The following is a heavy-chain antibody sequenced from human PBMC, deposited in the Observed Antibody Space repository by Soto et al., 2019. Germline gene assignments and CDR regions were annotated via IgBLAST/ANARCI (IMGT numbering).Heavy chain of an antibody. CDR3: ARAADMYYYDSSGYFDYFDY. CDR2: INAGNGNT. Sequence: CASVKVSCKASGYTFTSYAMHCVRQSPLQRREWMGWINAGNGNTKYSQKFQGRVTITRDTSASTAYMELSSLRSEDTAVYYCARAADMYYYDSSGYFDYFDYWGQGTLVTVSS. J-gene: IGHJ4*02. CDR1: GYTFTSYA. D-gene: IGHD3-22*01. V-gene: IGHV1-3*01.